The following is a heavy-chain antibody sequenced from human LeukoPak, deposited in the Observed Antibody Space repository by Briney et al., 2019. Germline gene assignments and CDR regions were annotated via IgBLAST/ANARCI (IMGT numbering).Heavy chain of an antibody. CDR3: ASVGVGADPPHDAFDI. CDR2: INHSGST. J-gene: IGHJ3*02. V-gene: IGHV4-34*01. Sequence: SETLSLTCAVYGGSFSGYYWSWIRQPPGKGLEWIGEINHSGSTYYNPSLKSRVTISVDTSKNQFSLKLSSVTAANTAVYYCASVGVGADPPHDAFDIWGQGTMVTVSS. CDR1: GGSFSGYY. D-gene: IGHD3-10*01.